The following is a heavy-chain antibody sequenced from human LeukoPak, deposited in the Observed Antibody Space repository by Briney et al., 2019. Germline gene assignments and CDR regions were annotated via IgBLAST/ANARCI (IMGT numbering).Heavy chain of an antibody. Sequence: GGSLRLPCAASGFTFSSYWMSWVRQAPGKGLEWVANIKQDGSERYYVDSVKGRFTISRDNSKNTLYLQMNSLRAEDTAVYYCAFNYGSGSYYWEVFDYWGQGTLVTVSS. V-gene: IGHV3-7*03. CDR1: GFTFSSYW. D-gene: IGHD3-10*01. CDR2: IKQDGSER. J-gene: IGHJ4*02. CDR3: AFNYGSGSYYWEVFDY.